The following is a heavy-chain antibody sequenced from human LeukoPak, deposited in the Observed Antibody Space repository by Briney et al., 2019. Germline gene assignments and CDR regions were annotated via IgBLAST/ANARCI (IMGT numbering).Heavy chain of an antibody. CDR2: ISSSDSTI. V-gene: IGHV3-48*03. Sequence: PGGSLRLSCAASGFTFSSYEMHWVRQAPGKGREWVSYISSSDSTIYYADSVKGRFTISRDNAKNSLYLQMNSLRAEDTAVYYCARDYGGSSPFDYWGQGTLVTVSS. J-gene: IGHJ4*02. D-gene: IGHD4-23*01. CDR1: GFTFSSYE. CDR3: ARDYGGSSPFDY.